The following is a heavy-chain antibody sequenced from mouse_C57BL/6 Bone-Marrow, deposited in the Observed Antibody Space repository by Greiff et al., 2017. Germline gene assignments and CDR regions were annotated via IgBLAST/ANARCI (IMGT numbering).Heavy chain of an antibody. Sequence: QVQLQQSGPELVKPGASVKISCKASGYSFTDYNMNWVKQSNGKSLEWIGQIFPGDGDTNYNGKFKGKATLTADKSSSTAYMQLSSLTSEDSAVYFCARGAYWGQGTLVTVSA. CDR1: GYSFTDYN. CDR2: IFPGDGDT. CDR3: ARGAY. J-gene: IGHJ3*01. V-gene: IGHV1-80*01.